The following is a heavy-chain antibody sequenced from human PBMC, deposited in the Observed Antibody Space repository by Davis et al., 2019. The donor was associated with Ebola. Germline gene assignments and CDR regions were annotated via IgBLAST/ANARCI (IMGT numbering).Heavy chain of an antibody. D-gene: IGHD3-22*01. V-gene: IGHV3-23*01. CDR2: ISGSGGTT. Sequence: GESLKISCAASGFTFSTYAMSWVRQAPGKGLEWVSSISGSGGTTYYADSVKGRFTISRDNSKNTEYLQMNSLRVEDTAVYYCAKDSSMIVVVTYDYWGQGTLVTVSS. J-gene: IGHJ4*02. CDR1: GFTFSTYA. CDR3: AKDSSMIVVVTYDY.